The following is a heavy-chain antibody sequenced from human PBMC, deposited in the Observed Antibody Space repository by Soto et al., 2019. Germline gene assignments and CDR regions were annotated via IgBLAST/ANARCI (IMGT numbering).Heavy chain of an antibody. CDR2: ISGSGDNT. Sequence: GGSLRLSCSASGCNFSNYAISWVRQAPGKGLEWVSVISGSGDNTWQADSARGRFTISRDNSRNTLYLQMNSLRAEDTAVYYCVKGSGTSRPYYFDNWGQGTLVTVSS. V-gene: IGHV3-23*01. J-gene: IGHJ4*02. CDR3: VKGSGTSRPYYFDN. CDR1: GCNFSNYA. D-gene: IGHD1-1*01.